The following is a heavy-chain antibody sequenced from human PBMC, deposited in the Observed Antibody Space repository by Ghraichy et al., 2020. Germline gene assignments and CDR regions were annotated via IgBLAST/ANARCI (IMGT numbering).Heavy chain of an antibody. D-gene: IGHD2/OR15-2a*01. J-gene: IGHJ6*02. CDR2: IKQDGSEK. V-gene: IGHV3-7*01. CDR1: GFTFSSYW. CDR3: ARGHPFYEKPMDV. Sequence: GGSLRLSCAASGFTFSSYWMSWVRQAPRKGLEWVANIKQDGSEKYYVDSVKGRFTISRDNAKNSLYLQMNSLRAEDTAVYYCARGHPFYEKPMDVWGQGTTVTVSS.